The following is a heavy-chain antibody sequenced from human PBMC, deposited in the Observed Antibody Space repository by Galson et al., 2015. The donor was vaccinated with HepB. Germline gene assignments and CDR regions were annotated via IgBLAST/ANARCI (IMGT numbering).Heavy chain of an antibody. D-gene: IGHD5-24*01. V-gene: IGHV1-69*10. Sequence: SVKVSCKASGGTFSSYAIRWVRQAPGQGLEWMGGIIPIFGIANYAQKFQGRVTITADKSTSTAYMELSSLRSEDTAVHYCATERPFYVVEMATRHHQPFDPWGQGTLVTVSS. CDR1: GGTFSSYA. CDR3: ATERPFYVVEMATRHHQPFDP. CDR2: IIPIFGIA. J-gene: IGHJ5*02.